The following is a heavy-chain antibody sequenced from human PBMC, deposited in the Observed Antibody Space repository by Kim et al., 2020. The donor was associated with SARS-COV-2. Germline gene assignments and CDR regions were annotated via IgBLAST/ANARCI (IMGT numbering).Heavy chain of an antibody. Sequence: GESLKISCKGSGYSFTSYWIGWVRQMPGKGLEWMGIIYPGDSDTRYSPSFQGQVTISADKSISTAYLQWSSLKASDTAMYYCARLWGSDYGDYYYYGMDVWGQGTTVTVSS. CDR1: GYSFTSYW. V-gene: IGHV5-51*01. D-gene: IGHD4-17*01. CDR2: IYPGDSDT. J-gene: IGHJ6*02. CDR3: ARLWGSDYGDYYYYGMDV.